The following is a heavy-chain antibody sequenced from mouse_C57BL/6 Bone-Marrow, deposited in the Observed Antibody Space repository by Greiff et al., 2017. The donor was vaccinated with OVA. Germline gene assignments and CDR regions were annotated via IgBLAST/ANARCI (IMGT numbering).Heavy chain of an antibody. CDR2: IHPNSGST. CDR1: GYTFTSYW. D-gene: IGHD1-1*01. CDR3: ARFITTVVVTRLYFDV. Sequence: QVQLQQPGAELVKPGASVKLSCKASGYTFTSYWMHWVKQRPGQGLEWIGMIHPNSGSTNYNEKFKSKATLTVDKSSSTAYMQLSSLTSEDSAVYYCARFITTVVVTRLYFDVWGTGTTVTVSS. J-gene: IGHJ1*03. V-gene: IGHV1-64*01.